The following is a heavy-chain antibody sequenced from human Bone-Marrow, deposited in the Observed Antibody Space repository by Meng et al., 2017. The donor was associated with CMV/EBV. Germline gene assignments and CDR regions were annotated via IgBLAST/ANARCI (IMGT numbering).Heavy chain of an antibody. Sequence: GESLKISCAASGFTFSDFYMTWIRQAPGKGLEWISYISNDGTAVYYADSVRGRFTISRNNAKNSLYLQMNSLRAEDTAVYYCARDSGSPEHYYYGMDAWGQGTTVTVSS. CDR2: ISNDGTAV. CDR3: ARDSGSPEHYYYGMDA. D-gene: IGHD1-26*01. J-gene: IGHJ6*02. V-gene: IGHV3-11*04. CDR1: GFTFSDFY.